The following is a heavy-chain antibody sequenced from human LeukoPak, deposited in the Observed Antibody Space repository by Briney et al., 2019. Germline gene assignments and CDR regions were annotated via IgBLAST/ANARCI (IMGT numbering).Heavy chain of an antibody. CDR2: IYYSGST. J-gene: IGHJ6*02. V-gene: IGHV4-59*08. CDR3: ARRGQSTTLYYYYAMDV. D-gene: IGHD1-1*01. Sequence: SETLSLTCTVSGGSISVFYWSWIRQPPGKGLEWIGYIYYSGSTNYNPSLKSRVTVSVDTSKNQFSLKLSSVTAADTAVYYCARRGQSTTLYYYYAMDVWGQGTTVTVSS. CDR1: GGSISVFY.